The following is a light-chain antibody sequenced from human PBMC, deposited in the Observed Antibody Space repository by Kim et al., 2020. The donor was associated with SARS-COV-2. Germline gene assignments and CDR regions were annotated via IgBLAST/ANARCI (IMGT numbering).Light chain of an antibody. CDR1: SSDIGAYTY. J-gene: IGLJ1*01. CDR2: EVT. Sequence: PGQSFTISCTGTSSDIGAYTYVSWYQQHPGTAPKLMICEVTNRPSGVPDRFSGSKSGNTASLTISGLQAEDEADYYCSSYAGGRYVFGTGTKVTVL. CDR3: SSYAGGRYV. V-gene: IGLV2-8*01.